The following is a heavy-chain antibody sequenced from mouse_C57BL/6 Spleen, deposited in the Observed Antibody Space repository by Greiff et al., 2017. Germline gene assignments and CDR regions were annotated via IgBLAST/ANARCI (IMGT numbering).Heavy chain of an antibody. Sequence: EVMLVESGGGLVKPGGSLKLSCAASGFPFSSYAMSWVRQTPEKRLEWVATISDGGSYTYYPDNVKGRLTISRDNAKNNLYLQMSHLKSEDTAMYYCARDQGRLSCFAYWGQGTLVTVSA. CDR1: GFPFSSYA. J-gene: IGHJ3*01. D-gene: IGHD1-1*02. CDR2: ISDGGSYT. CDR3: ARDQGRLSCFAY. V-gene: IGHV5-4*01.